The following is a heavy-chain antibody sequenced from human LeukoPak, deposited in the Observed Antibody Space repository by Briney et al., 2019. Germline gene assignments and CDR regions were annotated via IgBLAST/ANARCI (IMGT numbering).Heavy chain of an antibody. J-gene: IGHJ4*02. CDR3: ALNGDDSSGYYSHRPFDY. CDR2: ISYDGSNK. D-gene: IGHD3-22*01. V-gene: IGHV3-30*04. Sequence: GGSLRLSCAASGFTFSSYAMHWVRQAPGKGLEWVAVISYDGSNKYYADSVKGRFTISRDNSKNTLYLQMNSLRAEDTAVYYCALNGDDSSGYYSHRPFDYWGQGTLVTVSS. CDR1: GFTFSSYA.